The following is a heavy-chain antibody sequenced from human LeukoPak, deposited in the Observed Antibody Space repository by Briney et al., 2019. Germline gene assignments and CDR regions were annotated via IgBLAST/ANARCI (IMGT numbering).Heavy chain of an antibody. CDR1: GGSFSGYY. D-gene: IGHD3-3*01. J-gene: IGHJ5*02. V-gene: IGHV4-34*01. CDR2: INHSGST. CDR3: ARGRAYYDFWSGYYPGWFDP. Sequence: SETLSLTCAVYGGSFSGYYWSWIRQPPGKGLEWIGEINHSGSTNYNPSLKSRVTISVDTSKNQFSLKLSSVTAADTAVYYCARGRAYYDFWSGYYPGWFDPWGQGTLVTVSS.